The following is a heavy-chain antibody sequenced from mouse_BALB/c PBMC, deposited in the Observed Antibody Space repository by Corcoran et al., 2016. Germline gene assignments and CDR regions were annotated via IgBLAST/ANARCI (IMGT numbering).Heavy chain of an antibody. CDR1: GYTFTNYG. D-gene: IGHD1-1*01. CDR2: INTYTGEP. CDR3: ASYYGSSWYFDV. Sequence: QIQLVQAGPELKKPGATVKISCKASGYTFTNYGMNWVKQAPGKGLKWMGWINTYTGEPTYADDFKGRFAFSLETSASTAYLQINNLKNEDTATYFCASYYGSSWYFDVWGAGTTVTVSS. J-gene: IGHJ1*01. V-gene: IGHV9-3-1*01.